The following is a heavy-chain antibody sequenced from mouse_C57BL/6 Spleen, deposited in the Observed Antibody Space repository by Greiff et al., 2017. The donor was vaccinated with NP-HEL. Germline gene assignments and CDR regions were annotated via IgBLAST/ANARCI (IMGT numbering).Heavy chain of an antibody. CDR2: IDPENGDT. CDR3: TTRDNFDD. J-gene: IGHJ2*01. Sequence: EVQLQQSGAELVRPGASVKLSCTASGFNIKDDYMHWVKQRPEQGLEWIGWIDPENGDTEYASKFQGKATITADTSSNTAYLQLSSLTSEDTAVYYCTTRDNFDDGGQGTTLTVSS. V-gene: IGHV14-4*01. CDR1: GFNIKDDY.